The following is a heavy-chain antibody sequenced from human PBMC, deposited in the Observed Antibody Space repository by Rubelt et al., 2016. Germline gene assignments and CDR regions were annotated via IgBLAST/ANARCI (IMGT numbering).Heavy chain of an antibody. J-gene: IGHJ4*02. CDR2: IFPSGST. CDR3: ARAYGDYLYYFDF. D-gene: IGHD4-17*01. V-gene: IGHV4-38-2*02. Sequence: QVQLQESGPGLVKPSETLSLTCTVSGYSLNSGYFWGWIRQPPGKGLEWIGSIFPSGSTYYNPSLRSRVTISVDTSKNQFSLKLNAGTAADTAGYYWARAYGDYLYYFDFWGQGTLVTVSS. CDR1: GYSLNSGYF.